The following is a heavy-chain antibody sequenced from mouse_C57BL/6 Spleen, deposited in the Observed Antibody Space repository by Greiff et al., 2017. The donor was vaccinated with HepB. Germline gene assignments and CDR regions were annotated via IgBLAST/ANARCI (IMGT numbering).Heavy chain of an antibody. V-gene: IGHV5-17*01. Sequence: EVHLVESGGGLVKPGGSLKLSCAASGFTFSDYGMHWVRQAPEKGLEWVAYISSGSSTIYYADTVKGRFTISRDNATNTLFLQMTSLRSEDTAMYYCARMANWDWYFDVWGTGTTVTVSS. J-gene: IGHJ1*03. D-gene: IGHD4-1*01. CDR2: ISSGSSTI. CDR1: GFTFSDYG. CDR3: ARMANWDWYFDV.